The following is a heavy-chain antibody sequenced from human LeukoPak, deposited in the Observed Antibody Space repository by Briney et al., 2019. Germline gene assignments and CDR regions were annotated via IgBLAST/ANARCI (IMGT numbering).Heavy chain of an antibody. J-gene: IGHJ3*02. Sequence: SETLSLTCNVSGGSINSGGYYWNWIRQPPGKGLEWIGYIYYSGNTYYNPSLKSRVAMSIDTSKNQFSLKLSSVTAADTAVYYCATNTGYYDTTKNSFSAFDIWGQGTMVTVSS. CDR3: ATNTGYYDTTKNSFSAFDI. D-gene: IGHD3-22*01. CDR1: GGSINSGGYY. V-gene: IGHV4-31*03. CDR2: IYYSGNT.